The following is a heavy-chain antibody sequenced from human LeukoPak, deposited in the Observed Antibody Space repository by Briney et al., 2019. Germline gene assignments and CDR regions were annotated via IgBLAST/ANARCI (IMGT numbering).Heavy chain of an antibody. V-gene: IGHV4-59*06. CDR3: ARLYSGYVFDY. J-gene: IGHJ4*02. D-gene: IGHD5-12*01. Sequence: SETLPLTCTVSGVSIFSSYWNWVRQPPGKGLEWIGYIYYSGSTYYNPSLKSRVTISVDTSKNQFSLKLSSVTAADTAVYYCARLYSGYVFDYWGQGTLVTVSS. CDR2: IYYSGST. CDR1: GVSIFSSY.